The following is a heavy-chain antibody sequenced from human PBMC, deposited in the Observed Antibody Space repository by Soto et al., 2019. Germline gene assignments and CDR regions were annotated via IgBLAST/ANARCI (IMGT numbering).Heavy chain of an antibody. V-gene: IGHV4-61*08. Sequence: SETLSLTCTVSGGSISSGGYYWSWIRQHTGKGLEWIGYIYYSGSTNYNPSLKSRVTISVDTSKNQFSLKLNSMTAADTAVYYCARHNYGSGSTYFDYWGQGTLVTVSS. CDR2: IYYSGST. CDR1: GGSISSGGYY. CDR3: ARHNYGSGSTYFDY. J-gene: IGHJ4*02. D-gene: IGHD3-10*01.